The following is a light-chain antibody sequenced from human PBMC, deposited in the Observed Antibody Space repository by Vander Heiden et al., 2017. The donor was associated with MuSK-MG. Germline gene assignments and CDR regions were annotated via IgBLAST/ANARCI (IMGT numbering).Light chain of an antibody. CDR2: WAS. J-gene: IGKJ1*01. V-gene: IGKV4-1*01. Sequence: DIVMTQSPDSLAVSLGERATINCKSSQSVLYSSNSKNYLAWYQQRPGQPPKLLIYWASTRESGVPDRCSGSGSGTDFTLTISSLQAEDVAVYYCQQYYSRPQTFGQGTKVEI. CDR1: QSVLYSSNSKNY. CDR3: QQYYSRPQT.